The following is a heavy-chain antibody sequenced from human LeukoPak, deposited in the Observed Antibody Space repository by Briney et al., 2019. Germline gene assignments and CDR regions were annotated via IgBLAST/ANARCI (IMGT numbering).Heavy chain of an antibody. CDR2: IGTAGDT. CDR3: ARDRGYSNGWYGY. V-gene: IGHV3-13*04. D-gene: IGHD6-13*01. CDR1: GFIFSNFD. J-gene: IGHJ4*02. Sequence: GGSLRLSCAASGFIFSNFDMHWVRQVTGKGLEWVSGIGTAGDTYYAGSVKGRFTISRENAKNSLYLQMNSLTAGDTAVYYCARDRGYSNGWYGYWGQGTLVSVSS.